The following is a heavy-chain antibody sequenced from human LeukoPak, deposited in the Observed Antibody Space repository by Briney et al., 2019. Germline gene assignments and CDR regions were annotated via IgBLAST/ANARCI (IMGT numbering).Heavy chain of an antibody. J-gene: IGHJ6*03. CDR3: ARGWSSSQTNYYYYYMDV. CDR2: IIPIFGTA. Sequence: SVKVSCKASGGTFSSYAISWVRQAPGQGLEWMGGIIPIFGTANYAQKFQGRVTITTDESTSTAYMELSSLRSEDTAVYYCARGWSSSQTNYYYYYMDVWGKGTTVTVSS. V-gene: IGHV1-69*05. CDR1: GGTFSSYA. D-gene: IGHD6-6*01.